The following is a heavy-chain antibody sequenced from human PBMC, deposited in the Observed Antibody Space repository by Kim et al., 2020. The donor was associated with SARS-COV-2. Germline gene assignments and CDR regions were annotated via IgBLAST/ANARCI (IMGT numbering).Heavy chain of an antibody. CDR3: ARDLEGSGWYWDYYYYGMDV. D-gene: IGHD6-19*01. V-gene: IGHV1-18*01. CDR1: GYTFTSYG. J-gene: IGHJ6*02. Sequence: ASVKVSCKASGYTFTSYGISWVRQAPGQGLEGMGWISAYNGNKNYAQKLQGRVTMTTDTSTSTAYMELRSLRSDDTAVYYCARDLEGSGWYWDYYYYGMDVWGQGTTVTVSS. CDR2: ISAYNGNK.